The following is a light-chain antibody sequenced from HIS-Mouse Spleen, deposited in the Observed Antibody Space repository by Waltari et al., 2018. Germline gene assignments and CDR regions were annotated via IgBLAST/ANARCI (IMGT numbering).Light chain of an antibody. J-gene: IGLJ3*02. CDR3: AAWDDSLSGPV. V-gene: IGLV1-47*01. Sequence: QSVLTQPPSASGTPGQRVTISCSGSSSNIGRNYVSWYQQLPGTAPKLLIYRNNQRPSGVPDRFSGSKSGTSASLAISGLLSEDEADYYCAAWDDSLSGPVFGGGTKLTVL. CDR2: RNN. CDR1: SSNIGRNY.